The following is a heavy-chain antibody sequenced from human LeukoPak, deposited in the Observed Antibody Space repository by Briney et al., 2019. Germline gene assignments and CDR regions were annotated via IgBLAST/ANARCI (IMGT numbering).Heavy chain of an antibody. V-gene: IGHV4-39*01. J-gene: IGHJ4*02. D-gene: IGHD3-10*01. CDR3: ARLLGELYGIYFDY. CDR2: IYYSGST. Sequence: SSETLSLTCTVSGGSISSSSYYWGWIRQPPGKGLEWIGSIYYSGSTYYNPSLKSRVTISVDTSKNQFSLKLSSVTAADTAVYYCARLLGELYGIYFDYWGQGTLVTVSS. CDR1: GGSISSSSYY.